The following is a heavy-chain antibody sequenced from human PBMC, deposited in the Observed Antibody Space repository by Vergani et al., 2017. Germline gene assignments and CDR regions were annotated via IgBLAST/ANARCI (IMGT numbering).Heavy chain of an antibody. J-gene: IGHJ5*02. CDR3: ANLRFLEWFNWFDP. D-gene: IGHD3-3*01. Sequence: EVQLLESGGGLVQPGGSLRLSCAASGFTFSSYAMRWVRQAPGKGLEWVSAISGSGGSTYYADSVKGRFTISRDNSKNTLYLQMNSLRAEDTAVYYCANLRFLEWFNWFDPWGQGTLVTVSS. CDR1: GFTFSSYA. V-gene: IGHV3-23*01. CDR2: ISGSGGST.